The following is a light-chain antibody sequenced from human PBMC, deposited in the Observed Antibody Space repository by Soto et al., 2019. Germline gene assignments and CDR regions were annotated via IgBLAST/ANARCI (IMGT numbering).Light chain of an antibody. CDR1: SSDVGSYNL. V-gene: IGLV2-23*03. J-gene: IGLJ2*01. Sequence: QSALTQPASVSGSPGQSITISCTGTSSDVGSYNLVSWYQQHPGKAPKLMIYEGSKRPSGVSNRFSGSKSGNTASLTISGLQAEEEADYYCCSYAHISTFVVFGEGTKLTV. CDR3: CSYAHISTFVV. CDR2: EGS.